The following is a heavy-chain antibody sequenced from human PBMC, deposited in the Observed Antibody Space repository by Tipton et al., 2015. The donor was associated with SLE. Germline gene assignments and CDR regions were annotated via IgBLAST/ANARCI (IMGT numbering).Heavy chain of an antibody. D-gene: IGHD3-16*01. J-gene: IGHJ4*02. CDR3: ARGRQQRVRSSLGY. CDR1: GLTFSSLW. V-gene: IGHV3-7*01. CDR2: INQHGTEK. Sequence: SLRLSCAASGLTFSSLWMTWVRQAPGKGLEWVANINQHGTEKNYEDSMKGRFTISRDNAQSSVFLQMDSLRLEDTAVYFCARGRQQRVRSSLGYWGQGTLVTVSS.